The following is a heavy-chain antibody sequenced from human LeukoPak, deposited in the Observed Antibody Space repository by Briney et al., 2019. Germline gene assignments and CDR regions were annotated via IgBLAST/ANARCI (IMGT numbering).Heavy chain of an antibody. Sequence: ASVKVSCKASGYTFTGYYMHWVQQATGQGLEWMGWMNPNSGNTGYAQKFQGRVTITRNTSISTAYMELSSLRSEDTAVYYCARGPYSYGFVYWGQGTLVTVSS. CDR3: ARGPYSYGFVY. J-gene: IGHJ4*02. CDR2: MNPNSGNT. V-gene: IGHV1-8*03. CDR1: GYTFTGYY. D-gene: IGHD5-18*01.